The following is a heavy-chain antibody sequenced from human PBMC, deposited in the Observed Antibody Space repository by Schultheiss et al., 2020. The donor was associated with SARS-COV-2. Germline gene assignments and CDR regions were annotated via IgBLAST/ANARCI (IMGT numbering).Heavy chain of an antibody. V-gene: IGHV4-61*01. Sequence: ESLKISCTVSGGSVSSGSYYWSWIRQPPGKGLEWIGYIYYSGSTNYNPSLKSRVTISVDTSKNQFSLELTSVTAADTAVYFCARLRSGGLDPEYWGQGTLVTVSS. CDR1: GGSVSSGSYY. J-gene: IGHJ4*02. D-gene: IGHD1-26*01. CDR3: ARLRSGGLDPEY. CDR2: IYYSGST.